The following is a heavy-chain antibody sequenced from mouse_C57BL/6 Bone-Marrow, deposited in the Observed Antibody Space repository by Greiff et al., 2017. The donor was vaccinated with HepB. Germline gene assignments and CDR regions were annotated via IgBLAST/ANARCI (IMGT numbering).Heavy chain of an antibody. CDR1: GYAFSSSW. CDR3: ARDYGYDYAMDY. V-gene: IGHV1-82*01. J-gene: IGHJ4*01. CDR2: IYPGDGDT. D-gene: IGHD2-2*01. Sequence: VQLQQSGPELVKPGASVKISCKASGYAFSSSWVNWVKQRPGKGLEWIGRIYPGDGDTNYNGKFKGKATLTADKSSSTAYMQLSSLTSEDSAVYFCARDYGYDYAMDYWGQGTSVTVSS.